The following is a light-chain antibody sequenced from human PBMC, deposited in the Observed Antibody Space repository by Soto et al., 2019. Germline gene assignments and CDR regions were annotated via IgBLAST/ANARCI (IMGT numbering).Light chain of an antibody. V-gene: IGKV1-5*01. CDR2: DAS. CDR3: QQYNSSPWT. Sequence: DIQITQSPSTLSASVGDRVTITCRASQSISSWLAWYQQKPGKAPKLLIYDASSLESGVPSRFSGSGSGTEFTLTISSLQPGDFATYYCQQYNSSPWTFGQGTKVEIK. CDR1: QSISSW. J-gene: IGKJ1*01.